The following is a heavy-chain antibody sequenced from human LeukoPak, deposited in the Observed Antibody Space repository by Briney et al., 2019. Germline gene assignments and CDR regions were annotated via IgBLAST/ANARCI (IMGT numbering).Heavy chain of an antibody. D-gene: IGHD6-19*01. J-gene: IGHJ4*02. CDR3: ARLYSSGWSVVDY. CDR1: GGSISGSSYY. Sequence: PSETLSLTCTVSGGSISGSSYYWGWIRQPPGKGLEWIGSIYYSGSTNYNPSLKSRVTISVDTSKNQFSLKLSSVTAADTAVYYCARLYSSGWSVVDYWGQGTLVTVSS. CDR2: IYYSGST. V-gene: IGHV4-39*07.